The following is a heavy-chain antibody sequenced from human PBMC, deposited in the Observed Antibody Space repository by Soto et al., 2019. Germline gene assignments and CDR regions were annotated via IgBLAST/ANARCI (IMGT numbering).Heavy chain of an antibody. D-gene: IGHD3-22*01. Sequence: GGSLRLSCAASGFTFSSYGMHWVRQAPGKGLEWVAVISYDGSNKYYVDSVKGRFTISRDNAKNSLYLQMNSLRAEDTAVYYCARDLRGSYYYDSSGYSTSDIWGQGTMVTVSS. CDR2: ISYDGSNK. CDR3: ARDLRGSYYYDSSGYSTSDI. J-gene: IGHJ3*02. CDR1: GFTFSSYG. V-gene: IGHV3-30*03.